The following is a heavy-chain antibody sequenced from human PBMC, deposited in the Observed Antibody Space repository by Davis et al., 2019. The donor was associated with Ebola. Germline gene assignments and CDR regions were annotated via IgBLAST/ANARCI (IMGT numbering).Heavy chain of an antibody. CDR1: GFTFSSYG. D-gene: IGHD3-10*01. V-gene: IGHV3-30*18. J-gene: IGHJ6*04. CDR2: ISYDGSNK. Sequence: PGGSLRLSCAASGFTFSSYGMHWVRQAPGKGLEWVAVISYDGSNKYYADSVKGRFTISRDNSKNTLYLQMNSLRAEDTAVYYCAKDETYYYGSELYYYYYGMDVWGKGTTVTVSS. CDR3: AKDETYYYGSELYYYYYGMDV.